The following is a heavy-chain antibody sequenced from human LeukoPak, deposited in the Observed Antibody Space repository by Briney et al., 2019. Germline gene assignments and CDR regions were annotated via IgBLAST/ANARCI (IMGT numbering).Heavy chain of an antibody. V-gene: IGHV4-4*07. CDR3: ARDKYSNYGNWLVP. J-gene: IGHJ5*02. Sequence: SETLSLTCSVSGGSISGYFWSWIRQPAGKGLEWIGHIYNSGTINYNPSLKSRVTMSVDTSKNHFSLKLRSVTAADTAVYYCARDKYSNYGNWLVPWGQGTRVTASS. D-gene: IGHD4-11*01. CDR2: IYNSGTI. CDR1: GGSISGYF.